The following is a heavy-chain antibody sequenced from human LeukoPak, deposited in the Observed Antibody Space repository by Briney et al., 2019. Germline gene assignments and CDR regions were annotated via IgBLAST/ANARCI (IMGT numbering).Heavy chain of an antibody. Sequence: PSETLSLTCTVPGGSISSYYWSWIRQPAGKGLEWIGRIYTSGSTNYNPSLKSRVTMSVDTSKNQFSLKLSSVTAADTAVYYCARVRPGASYYYFDYWGQGTLVTVSS. CDR2: IYTSGST. D-gene: IGHD1-26*01. J-gene: IGHJ4*02. CDR1: GGSISSYY. CDR3: ARVRPGASYYYFDY. V-gene: IGHV4-4*07.